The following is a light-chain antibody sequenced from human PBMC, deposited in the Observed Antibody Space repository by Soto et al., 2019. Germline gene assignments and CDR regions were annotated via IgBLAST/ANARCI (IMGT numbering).Light chain of an antibody. J-gene: IGLJ1*01. V-gene: IGLV2-14*01. CDR1: SSDVGAYNY. CDR3: NSYTGSSTRFV. Sequence: QSALTQPASVSGSPGQSVTISCTGTSSDVGAYNYVSWYQQHPGKAPKLMIYEVSNRPSGVSNRFSGSKSGNTAPLTISGLQAEDEADYYCNSYTGSSTRFVFGTGTKLTVL. CDR2: EVS.